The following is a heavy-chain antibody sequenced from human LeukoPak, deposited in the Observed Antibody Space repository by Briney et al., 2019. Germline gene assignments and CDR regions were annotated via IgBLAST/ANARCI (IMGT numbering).Heavy chain of an antibody. CDR1: GGSISSYY. V-gene: IGHV4-59*12. Sequence: PSETLSLTCTVSGGSISSYYWSWIRQPPGKGLEWIGYIYYSGSTNYNPSLKSRVTISVDTSKNQFSLKLSSVTAADTAVYYCARAGRRRITMVRGVMFYAFDIWGQGTMVTVSS. J-gene: IGHJ3*02. CDR2: IYYSGST. CDR3: ARAGRRRITMVRGVMFYAFDI. D-gene: IGHD3-10*01.